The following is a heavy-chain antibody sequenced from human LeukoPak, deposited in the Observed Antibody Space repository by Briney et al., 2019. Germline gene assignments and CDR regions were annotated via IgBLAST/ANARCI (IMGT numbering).Heavy chain of an antibody. CDR1: GGTFSSYA. V-gene: IGHV1-69*01. D-gene: IGHD7-27*01. Sequence: SVKVSCKASGGTFSSYAISWVRQAPGQGLEWMGGIIPIFGTANYAQKFQGRVTITADESTSTAYMELSSLRSEDTAVYYCARSKATGDGGYWFDPWGQGTLVTVSS. J-gene: IGHJ5*02. CDR3: ARSKATGDGGYWFDP. CDR2: IIPIFGTA.